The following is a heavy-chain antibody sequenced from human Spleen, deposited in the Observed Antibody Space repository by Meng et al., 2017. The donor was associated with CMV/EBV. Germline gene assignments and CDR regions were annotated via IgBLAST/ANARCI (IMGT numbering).Heavy chain of an antibody. D-gene: IGHD6-13*01. CDR3: ARGGIAAAGTIDY. Sequence: CVVYGESFSGYYWRWIRQPPGKGLEWIGEINHSGSTNFNPSLKSRVTISVDTSKNQFSLKLSSVTAADTAVYYCARGGIAAAGTIDYWSQGTLVTVSS. V-gene: IGHV4-34*01. CDR1: GESFSGYY. CDR2: INHSGST. J-gene: IGHJ4*02.